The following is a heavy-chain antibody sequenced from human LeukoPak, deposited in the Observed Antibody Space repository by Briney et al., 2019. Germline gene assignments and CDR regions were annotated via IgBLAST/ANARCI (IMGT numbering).Heavy chain of an antibody. V-gene: IGHV3-74*03. J-gene: IGHJ3*01. D-gene: IGHD5-18*01. Sequence: GGSLRLSCAASRFTFSSQWMHWVRQAPGKGLVWVSRIYRDGSGVMYADSVKGRFTISRDNAKNTLYLQMNSLRAEDTAVYYCARAPPSNGYSYHFDVWGQGTMVTVSS. CDR3: ARAPPSNGYSYHFDV. CDR2: IYRDGSGV. CDR1: RFTFSSQW.